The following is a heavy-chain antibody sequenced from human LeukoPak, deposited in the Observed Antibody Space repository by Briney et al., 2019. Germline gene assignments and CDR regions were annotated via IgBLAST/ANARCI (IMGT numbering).Heavy chain of an antibody. J-gene: IGHJ4*02. D-gene: IGHD1-1*01. CDR1: GFTFSSYG. Sequence: QAGGSLRLSCAASGFTFSSYGMHWVRQAPGKGLEWVAVIWYDGSNKYYADSVKGRFTISRDNSKNTLYLQMNSLRAEDTAVYYCATGGTTGTTEDYWGQGTLVTVSS. CDR2: IWYDGSNK. CDR3: ATGGTTGTTEDY. V-gene: IGHV3-30*02.